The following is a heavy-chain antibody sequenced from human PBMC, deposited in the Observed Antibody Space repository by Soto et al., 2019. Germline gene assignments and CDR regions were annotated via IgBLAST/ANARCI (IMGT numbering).Heavy chain of an antibody. CDR3: ARDRGIAAAGTYFDY. CDR1: GFTFSSYA. CDR2: ISYDGSNK. D-gene: IGHD6-13*01. V-gene: IGHV3-30-3*01. J-gene: IGHJ4*02. Sequence: GGSLRLSCAASGFTFSSYAMHWVRQAPGKGLEWVAVISYDGSNKYYADSVKGRFTISRDNSKNTLYLQMNSLRAEDTAVYYCARDRGIAAAGTYFDYWGQGTLVTVSS.